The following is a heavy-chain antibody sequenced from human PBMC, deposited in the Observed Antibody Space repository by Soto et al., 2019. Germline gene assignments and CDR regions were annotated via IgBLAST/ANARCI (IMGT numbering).Heavy chain of an antibody. CDR2: ISSNGGST. CDR3: ARGIRYSLTVSWFDY. V-gene: IGHV3-64*02. J-gene: IGHJ4*02. D-gene: IGHD3-9*01. CDR1: GLTFSSYA. Sequence: PGGSLRLSCGACGLTFSSYAMHWVRQAPGKGLEYVSAISSNGGSTYYADSVKGRFTISRDNSKNTLYLQMGSLRAEDMAVYYCARGIRYSLTVSWFDYWGQGTLVTVSS.